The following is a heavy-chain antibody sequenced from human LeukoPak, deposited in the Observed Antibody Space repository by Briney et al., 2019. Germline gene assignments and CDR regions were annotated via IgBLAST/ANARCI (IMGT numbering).Heavy chain of an antibody. CDR2: TYYRSKWYS. V-gene: IGHV6-1*01. Sequence: SQTLSLTCAISGDSVSSNDAAWNWIRQSPSRGLEWLGRTYYRSKWYSDYAVSVKSRITINPDTSKNQFSLQLNSVTPEDTAVYYCVRGGQGDGYSADKAFDIWGQGTMVTVSS. CDR3: VRGGQGDGYSADKAFDI. CDR1: GDSVSSNDAA. D-gene: IGHD5-24*01. J-gene: IGHJ3*02.